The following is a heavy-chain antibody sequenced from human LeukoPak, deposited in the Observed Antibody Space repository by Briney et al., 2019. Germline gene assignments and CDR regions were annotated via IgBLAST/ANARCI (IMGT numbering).Heavy chain of an antibody. CDR1: GYTLRNYD. D-gene: IGHD1-26*01. Sequence: ASVKVSCKASGYTLRNYDISWVRQAPGQGLEWMGWISVYNGNTNYAQKFQGRVTMTTDTSTSTAYMELRSLRSDDTAMYYCARVDSGRYYGHDYWGQGTLVTVSS. CDR3: ARVDSGRYYGHDY. CDR2: ISVYNGNT. V-gene: IGHV1-18*01. J-gene: IGHJ4*02.